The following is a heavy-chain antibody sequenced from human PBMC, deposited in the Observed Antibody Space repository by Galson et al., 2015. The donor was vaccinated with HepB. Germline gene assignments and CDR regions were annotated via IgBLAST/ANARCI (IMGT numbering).Heavy chain of an antibody. J-gene: IGHJ4*02. CDR3: ARDRFYGSGNYFDS. CDR1: GFTFTNNW. V-gene: IGHV3-74*03. Sequence: LRLSCAASGFTFTNNWMHWVRQGPGKRLVWVSRINSDGTDTKYADSVKGRFTISRDNAKNTVLLQMNSLRAEDTAVYYCARDRFYGSGNYFDSWGQGTLVTVSS. D-gene: IGHD3-10*01. CDR2: INSDGTDT.